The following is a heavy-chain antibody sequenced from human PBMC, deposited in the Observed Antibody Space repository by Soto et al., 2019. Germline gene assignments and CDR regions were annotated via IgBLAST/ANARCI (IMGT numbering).Heavy chain of an antibody. V-gene: IGHV1-69*01. CDR1: GGTFSSYA. D-gene: IGHD1-26*01. CDR2: IIPIFGTA. CDR3: ARGSSGSYRHYYYYGMDV. J-gene: IGHJ6*02. Sequence: VKVSCKASGGTFSSYAISWVRQAPGQGLEWMGGIIPIFGTANYAQKFQGRVTITADESTSTAYMELSSLRSEDTAVYYCARGSSGSYRHYYYYGMDVWGQGTTVTVSS.